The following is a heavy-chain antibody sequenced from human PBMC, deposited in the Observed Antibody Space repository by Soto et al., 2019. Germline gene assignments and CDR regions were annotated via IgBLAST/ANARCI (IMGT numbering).Heavy chain of an antibody. CDR3: ARQGENDYFDF. J-gene: IGHJ4*02. V-gene: IGHV4-59*08. CDR1: SGSINKYC. Sequence: QVQLQESGPGLVKPSETLSLTCTVSSGSINKYCWSWIRQPPGKELEWIGYICDSGSTNYNPSLTGRVTMSVDTSKNQFSLNLSSMTAADTAIYYCARQGENDYFDFWGQGALVTASS. CDR2: ICDSGST. D-gene: IGHD3-16*01.